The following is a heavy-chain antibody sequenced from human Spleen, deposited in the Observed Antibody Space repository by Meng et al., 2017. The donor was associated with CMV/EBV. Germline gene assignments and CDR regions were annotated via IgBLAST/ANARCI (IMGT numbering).Heavy chain of an antibody. CDR1: GFTFSSYA. D-gene: IGHD3-3*01. V-gene: IGHV3-30*04. CDR3: ARDGTIFGDNWFDP. Sequence: SGFTFSSYAMHWVRQAPGKGMEWVAVISYDGSNKYYADSVKGRFTISRDNSKNTLYLQMNSLRAEDTAVYYCARDGTIFGDNWFDPWGQGTLVTVSS. CDR2: ISYDGSNK. J-gene: IGHJ5*02.